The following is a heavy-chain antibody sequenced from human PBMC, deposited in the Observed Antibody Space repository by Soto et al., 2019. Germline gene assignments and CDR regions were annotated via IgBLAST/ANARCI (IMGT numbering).Heavy chain of an antibody. CDR1: GFTFSSYS. D-gene: IGHD2-21*02. J-gene: IGHJ6*02. CDR3: ARGRGGGNSGYYYGMDV. CDR2: ISSSSSYI. V-gene: IGHV3-21*01. Sequence: PGGSLRLSCAASGFTFSSYSMNCVLQAPGKGLEWVSSISSSSSYIYYADSVKGRFTISRDNAKNSLYLQMNSLRAEDTAVYYCARGRGGGNSGYYYGMDVWGQGTTVTVSS.